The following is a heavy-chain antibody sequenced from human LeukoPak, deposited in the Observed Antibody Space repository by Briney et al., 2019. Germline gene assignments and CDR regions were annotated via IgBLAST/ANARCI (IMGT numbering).Heavy chain of an antibody. D-gene: IGHD3-16*01. CDR3: ARDPGMGDGMDV. Sequence: GGSLRLFCAASGFTFSSYSMNWVRQAPGKGLEWVSSISSSSSYIYYADSVKGRFTISRDNAKNSLYLQMNSLRAEDTAVYYCARDPGMGDGMDVWGKGTTVTVSS. CDR2: ISSSSSYI. J-gene: IGHJ6*04. CDR1: GFTFSSYS. V-gene: IGHV3-21*01.